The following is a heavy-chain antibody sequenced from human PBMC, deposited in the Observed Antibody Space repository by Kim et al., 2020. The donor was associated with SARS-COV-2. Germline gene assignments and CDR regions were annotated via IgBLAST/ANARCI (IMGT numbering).Heavy chain of an antibody. J-gene: IGHJ3*01. Sequence: ASVKVSCKASGDTFTKNAMHWVRQAPGQRLEWMGSINAGNGNPKYSQKFQGRVTFTRDTSATTVYMELSSLRFEDTAIYHCAWFGGGAFDFWGQGTMVTVSS. D-gene: IGHD3-10*01. CDR2: INAGNGNP. CDR3: AWFGGGAFDF. V-gene: IGHV1-3*01. CDR1: GDTFTKNA.